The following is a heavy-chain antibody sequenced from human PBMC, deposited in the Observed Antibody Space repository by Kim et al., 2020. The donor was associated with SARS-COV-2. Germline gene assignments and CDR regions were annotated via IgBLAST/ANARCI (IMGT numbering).Heavy chain of an antibody. CDR1: GFTFSDYY. Sequence: GGSLRLSCAASGFTFSDYYMSWIRQAPGKGLEWVSYISSSGSTIYYADSVKGRFTISRDNAKNSLYLQMNSLRAEDTAVYYCASTAAAGTSHYYYGMDVWGQGTTVTVSS. J-gene: IGHJ6*02. CDR3: ASTAAAGTSHYYYGMDV. D-gene: IGHD6-13*01. V-gene: IGHV3-11*01. CDR2: ISSSGSTI.